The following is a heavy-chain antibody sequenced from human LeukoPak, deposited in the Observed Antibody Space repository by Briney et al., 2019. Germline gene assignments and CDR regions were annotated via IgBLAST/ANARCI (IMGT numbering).Heavy chain of an antibody. CDR1: GFYFSGYS. Sequence: PGGSLRLSCGASGFYFSGYSMNWVRQPPGKGLEWVASINSGSTCMYYGDSVKGRFTISRDNAKNSLHLQMDSLRVEDTAVYFCARVEATTGRNYHYYYMDVWGKGTTVTVSS. D-gene: IGHD1-1*01. J-gene: IGHJ6*03. V-gene: IGHV3-21*01. CDR2: INSGSTCM. CDR3: ARVEATTGRNYHYYYMDV.